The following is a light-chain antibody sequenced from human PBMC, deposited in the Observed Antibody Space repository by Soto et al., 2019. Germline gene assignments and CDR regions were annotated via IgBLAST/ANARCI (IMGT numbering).Light chain of an antibody. CDR2: GAS. CDR3: QQYEAVVT. V-gene: IGKV3-20*01. Sequence: EIVLTQSPGTLSLSPGERATLSCRASQSVSNSYLAWYQQKPGQAPRLLIYGASSRATGIPDRFSGSGSGTDFTLTISNLEPEDVAVYYCQQYEAVVTFGQGTKVDIK. J-gene: IGKJ1*01. CDR1: QSVSNSY.